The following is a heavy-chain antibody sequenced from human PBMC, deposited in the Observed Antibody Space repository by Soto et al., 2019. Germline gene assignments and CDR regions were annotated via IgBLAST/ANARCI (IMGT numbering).Heavy chain of an antibody. CDR1: GYSISSSNW. D-gene: IGHD2-15*01. J-gene: IGHJ6*02. CDR2: IYYSGTT. V-gene: IGHV4-28*01. CDR3: ARHHFYCTGGSCYLQAYHYYGLDV. Sequence: PSETLSLTCAVSGYSISSSNWWGWIRQPPGKGLEWIGYIYYSGTTYYNPSLKSRVTMSVDTSKNQFSLKLSSVTAADTAVYYCARHHFYCTGGSCYLQAYHYYGLDVWGQGTTVTVSS.